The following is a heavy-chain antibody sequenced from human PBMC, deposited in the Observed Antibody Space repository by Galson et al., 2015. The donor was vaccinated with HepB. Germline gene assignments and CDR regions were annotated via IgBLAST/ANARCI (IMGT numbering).Heavy chain of an antibody. J-gene: IGHJ4*02. CDR2: INPNSGGT. Sequence: SVKVSCKASGYTFTGYYMHWVRQAPGQGLGWMGWINPNSGGTNYAQKFQGRVTMTRDTSISTAYMELSRLRSDDTAVYYCARVVWVVRGFDYWGQGTLVTVSS. CDR1: GYTFTGYY. V-gene: IGHV1-2*02. CDR3: ARVVWVVRGFDY. D-gene: IGHD2-2*01.